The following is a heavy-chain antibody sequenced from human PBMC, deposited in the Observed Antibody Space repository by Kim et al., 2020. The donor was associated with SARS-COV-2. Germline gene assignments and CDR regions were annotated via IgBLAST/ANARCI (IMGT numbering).Heavy chain of an antibody. V-gene: IGHV4-39*01. CDR3: ARHYWGAYSYGEPQDLVYYFDY. CDR1: GGSISSSSYY. Sequence: SETLSLTCTVSGGSISSSSYYWGWIRQPPGKGLEWIGSIYYSGSTYYNPSLKSRVTISVDTSKNQFSLKLSSVTAADTAVYYCARHYWGAYSYGEPQDLVYYFDYWGQGTLVTVSS. CDR2: IYYSGST. J-gene: IGHJ4*02. D-gene: IGHD5-18*01.